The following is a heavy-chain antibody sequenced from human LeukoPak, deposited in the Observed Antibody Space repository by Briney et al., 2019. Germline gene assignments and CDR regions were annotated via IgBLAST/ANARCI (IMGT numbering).Heavy chain of an antibody. CDR2: IYPSGST. CDR3: AREEITAAGRSLDY. CDR1: GGSISNYY. Sequence: SETLSLTCTVSGGSISNYYWSWIRQPAGKGLEWIGRIYPSGSTNDNPALKSRVTMSVDTSKNQFSLKLSSVSAADTAVYYCAREEITAAGRSLDYWGQGTLATVSS. D-gene: IGHD6-13*01. V-gene: IGHV4-4*07. J-gene: IGHJ4*02.